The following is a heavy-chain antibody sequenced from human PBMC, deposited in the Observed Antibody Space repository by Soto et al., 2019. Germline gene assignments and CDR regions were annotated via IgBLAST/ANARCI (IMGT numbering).Heavy chain of an antibody. J-gene: IGHJ4*02. CDR3: ARGFSSGWYPFDY. CDR2: INHSGST. V-gene: IGHV4-34*01. CDR1: GGSFSGYY. D-gene: IGHD6-19*01. Sequence: QVQLQQWGAGLLKPSETLSLTCAVYGGSFSGYYWSWIRQPPGKGLEWIGEINHSGSTNYNPSLKSRVAISVDTSKNQFSLKLSSVTAAGTAVYSGARGFSSGWYPFDYWGQGTLVTVSS.